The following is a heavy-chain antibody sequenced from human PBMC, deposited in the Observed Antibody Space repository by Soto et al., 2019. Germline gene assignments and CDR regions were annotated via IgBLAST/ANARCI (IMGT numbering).Heavy chain of an antibody. J-gene: IGHJ4*02. CDR2: ISWNNDQ. Sequence: ESGTTLVNPTETLTLTCTFSWFSLTTSGVTVGWIRQPPGKALEWLALISWNNDQRYSPSPKSRLTITKDTSRNQVVLTMTNMVPIDTATFFRANSSGRKGAFDFWGQGTLLTVAS. D-gene: IGHD1-1*01. CDR3: ANSSGRKGAFDF. V-gene: IGHV2-5*01. CDR1: WFSLTTSGVT.